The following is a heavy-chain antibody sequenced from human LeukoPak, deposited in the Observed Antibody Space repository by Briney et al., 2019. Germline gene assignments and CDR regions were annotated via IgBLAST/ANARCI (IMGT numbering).Heavy chain of an antibody. Sequence: PSETLSLTCVVYGGSFSGYYWSWIRQPPGKGLEWIGEINHSGSTNYNPSLKSRVTISVDTSKNQFSLKLSSVTAADTAVYYCARVKYDFWSGYSDAFDIWGQGTMVTVSS. CDR3: ARVKYDFWSGYSDAFDI. CDR2: INHSGST. J-gene: IGHJ3*02. CDR1: GGSFSGYY. D-gene: IGHD3-3*01. V-gene: IGHV4-34*01.